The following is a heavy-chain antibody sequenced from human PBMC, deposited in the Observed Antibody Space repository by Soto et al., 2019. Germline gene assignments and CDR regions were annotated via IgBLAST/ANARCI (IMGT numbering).Heavy chain of an antibody. CDR1: GYTFTSYD. V-gene: IGHV1-8*01. CDR3: AGPGNKQ. Sequence: QVQLVQSGAEVKKPGASVKVSCKASGYTFTSYDINWVRQATGQGLEWMGWMNPNSDNTGYAQKFRGGVTMTRDTSISTAYMELSSLRDEDPAVYYCAGPGNKQWGQGTPVTVSS. J-gene: IGHJ4*02. CDR2: MNPNSDNT.